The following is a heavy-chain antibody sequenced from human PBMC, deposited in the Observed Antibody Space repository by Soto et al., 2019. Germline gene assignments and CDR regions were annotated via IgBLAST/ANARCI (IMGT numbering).Heavy chain of an antibody. J-gene: IGHJ4*02. Sequence: SETLSLTCTVSGGSISSGDYYWSWIRQPPGKGLEWIGYIYYSGSTYYNPSLKSRVTISVDTSKNQFSLKLSSVTAADTAVYYCAKEADISGYNPDYWGQGTQVTVSS. D-gene: IGHD3-22*01. V-gene: IGHV4-30-4*01. CDR1: GGSISSGDYY. CDR3: AKEADISGYNPDY. CDR2: IYYSGST.